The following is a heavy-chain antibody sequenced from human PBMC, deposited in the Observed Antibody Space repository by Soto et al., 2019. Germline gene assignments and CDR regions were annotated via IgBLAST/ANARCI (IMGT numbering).Heavy chain of an antibody. V-gene: IGHV4-30-4*01. D-gene: IGHD3-22*01. J-gene: IGHJ4*02. CDR1: GGSIRSRDYY. CDR2: IYYSGST. CDR3: ARVPNNYDSSGFFDY. Sequence: SAIQSLTCPVSGGSIRSRDYYWSWIRPPPGKGLEWIGYIYYSGSTYYNPSLKSRVTISVDTSKNQFSLKLSSVTAADTAVYYCARVPNNYDSSGFFDYWVQGTSVIVS.